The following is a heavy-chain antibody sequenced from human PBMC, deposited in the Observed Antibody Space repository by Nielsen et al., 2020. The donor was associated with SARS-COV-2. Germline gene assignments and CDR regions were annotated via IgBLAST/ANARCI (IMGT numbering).Heavy chain of an antibody. V-gene: IGHV3-66*01. CDR2: IYSGGST. J-gene: IGHJ4*02. D-gene: IGHD3-10*01. Sequence: GESLKISCAASGFTVSSNYMSWVRQAPGKGLEWVSVIYSGGSTYYADSVKGRFTISRDNSKNTLYLQMNSLRAEDTAVYYCARVEGFGEFHEYYFDYWGQGTLVTVSS. CDR3: ARVEGFGEFHEYYFDY. CDR1: GFTVSSNY.